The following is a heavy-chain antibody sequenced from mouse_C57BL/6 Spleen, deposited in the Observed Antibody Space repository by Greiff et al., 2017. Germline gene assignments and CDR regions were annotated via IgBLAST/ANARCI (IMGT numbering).Heavy chain of an antibody. CDR1: GYTFTSYW. CDR3: ARWNYDYFDY. J-gene: IGHJ2*01. V-gene: IGHV1-69*01. Sequence: VQLQQPGAALVMPGASVKLSCKASGYTFTSYWMHWVKQRPGQGLEWIGEIDPSDSYTNYNQKFKGKSTLTVDKSSSTAYMQLSSLTSEDSAVYYCARWNYDYFDYWGQGTTLTVSS. D-gene: IGHD2-4*01. CDR2: IDPSDSYT.